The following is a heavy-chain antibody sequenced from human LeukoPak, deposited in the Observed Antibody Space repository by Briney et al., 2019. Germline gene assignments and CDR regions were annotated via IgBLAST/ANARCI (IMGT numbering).Heavy chain of an antibody. CDR2: INPSDGTT. CDR1: GYTFTSYY. V-gene: IGHV1-46*01. CDR3: ARKPPVVPTTMPDN. D-gene: IGHD2-2*01. Sequence: ASVKVSCKASGYTFTSYYMHWVRQAPGQGLEWVGIINPSDGTTFYAQKFQGRVTMTRDTSTSTVYMGLNSLGSEDTAVYYCARKPPVVPTTMPDNWGQGTLVTVSS. J-gene: IGHJ4*02.